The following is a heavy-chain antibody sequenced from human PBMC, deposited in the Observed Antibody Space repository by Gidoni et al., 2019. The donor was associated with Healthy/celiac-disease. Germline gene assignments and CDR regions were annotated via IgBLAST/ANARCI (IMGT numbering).Heavy chain of an antibody. V-gene: IGHV3-23*01. CDR1: GFPFSSYA. D-gene: IGHD2-15*01. CDR2: ISGSGGST. Sequence: EVQLLESGGGLVQPGGSLRLSCAASGFPFSSYAMSWVRQAPGKGLEWGSAISGSGGSTYYADSVKGRFTISRDNSKNTLYLQMNSLRAEDTAVYYCAKDRRYSRYCSGGSCYMTAVDPWGQGTLVTVSS. CDR3: AKDRRYSRYCSGGSCYMTAVDP. J-gene: IGHJ5*02.